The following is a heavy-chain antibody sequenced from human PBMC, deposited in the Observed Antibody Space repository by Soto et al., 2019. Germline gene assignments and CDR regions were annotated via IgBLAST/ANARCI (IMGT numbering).Heavy chain of an antibody. CDR3: ARGLTRLDY. CDR2: INTGNGDT. D-gene: IGHD7-27*01. J-gene: IGHJ4*02. V-gene: IGHV1-3*04. Sequence: QVQLVQSGPEVKQPGASVRISCQASGYSFTHFEMHWVRQAPGQRLEWMGWINTGNGDTKYSQKFQGRVTFTRDTSASTAYLALDGLTSDDTSFYFCARGLTRLDYWGQGTLVTVSS. CDR1: GYSFTHFE.